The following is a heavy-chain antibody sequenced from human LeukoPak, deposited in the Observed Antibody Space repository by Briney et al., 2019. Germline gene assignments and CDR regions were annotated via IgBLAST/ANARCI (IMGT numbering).Heavy chain of an antibody. Sequence: PGGSQTLSCAFLAFIFSNASFSWVRHPPLPGLHLVGLTTTKTAGGTTDYAAPVKGRFTNSKDDSKTTLYLQMNSLKTEDTAVYYCTTDRLLWFGELPDFDYWGQGTLVTVSS. V-gene: IGHV3-15*01. CDR3: TTDRLLWFGELPDFDY. D-gene: IGHD3-10*01. CDR1: AFIFSNAS. CDR2: TTTKTAGGTT. J-gene: IGHJ4*02.